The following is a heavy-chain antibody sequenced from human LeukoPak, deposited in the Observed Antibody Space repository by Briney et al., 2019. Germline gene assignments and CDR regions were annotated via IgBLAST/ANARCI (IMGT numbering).Heavy chain of an antibody. V-gene: IGHV4-39*02. J-gene: IGHJ4*02. CDR3: ARDYGDYVFGY. Sequence: SETLSLTCTVSGGSISSSSYYWGWIRQPPGKGLEWIGSIYYSGSTCYNPSLKSRVTISVDTSKNQFSLKLSSVTAADTAVYYCARDYGDYVFGYWGQGTLVTVSS. CDR1: GGSISSSSYY. CDR2: IYYSGST. D-gene: IGHD4-17*01.